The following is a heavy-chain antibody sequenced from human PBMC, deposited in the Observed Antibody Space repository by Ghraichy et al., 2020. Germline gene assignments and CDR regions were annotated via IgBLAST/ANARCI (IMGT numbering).Heavy chain of an antibody. CDR2: VDYRGST. CDR1: GGSISSHY. J-gene: IGHJ6*02. Sequence: SQTLSLTCTVSGGSISSHYWSWIRQPPGKGLEWIGYVDYRGSTNYNPSLKSRVTISEDTSKNQFSLKLSSVTAADTAVYYCASHAPILRYGMDVWGPGTTVTVSS. V-gene: IGHV4-59*11. CDR3: ASHAPILRYGMDV.